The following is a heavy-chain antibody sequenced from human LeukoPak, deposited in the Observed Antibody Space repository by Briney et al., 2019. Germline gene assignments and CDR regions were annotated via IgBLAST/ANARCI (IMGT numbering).Heavy chain of an antibody. D-gene: IGHD6-19*01. CDR3: AREYCSAGCRWFDP. V-gene: IGHV1-18*01. Sequence: GASVKVSCKASGYTFTSYGISWVRQAPGQGLEWMGWISAYNGNTNYAQKVQARVTMTTDTSTSTAYMELRSLRSDDTAVYYCAREYCSAGCRWFDPWGQGTLVTVSS. CDR1: GYTFTSYG. J-gene: IGHJ5*02. CDR2: ISAYNGNT.